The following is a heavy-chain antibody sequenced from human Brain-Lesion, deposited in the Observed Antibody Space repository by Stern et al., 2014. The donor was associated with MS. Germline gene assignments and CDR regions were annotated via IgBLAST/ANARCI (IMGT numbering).Heavy chain of an antibody. V-gene: IGHV3-9*01. CDR3: ARDITGSSAYFAY. J-gene: IGHJ4*02. CDR2: IRWNSGTI. CDR1: GFTFDDYA. Sequence: VQLVQSGGDLVQPGRSLRLSCAAFGFTFDDYALHWVRQAPGQGLEWVAGIRWNSGTIGYADSVKGRFTTSRDNAYSSLYLQMNSLRPEDTALYYCARDITGSSAYFAYWGQGTLVTVSS. D-gene: IGHD1-14*01.